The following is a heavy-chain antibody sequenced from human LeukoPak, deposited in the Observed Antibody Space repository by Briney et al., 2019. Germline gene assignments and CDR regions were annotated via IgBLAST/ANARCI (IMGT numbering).Heavy chain of an antibody. CDR1: GFTFSSYN. CDR2: ISRSSDII. CDR3: ARDTPTGSGYYFPSVVDY. V-gene: IGHV3-48*01. J-gene: IGHJ4*02. Sequence: GVPLRLSCAASGFTFSSYNMNWVRQAPGKGLEWVSYISRSSDIIYYGDSVKGRFTISRDNAKNSLYLQMNSLRAEDTAVYYCARDTPTGSGYYFPSVVDYWGQGTLVTVSS. D-gene: IGHD3-22*01.